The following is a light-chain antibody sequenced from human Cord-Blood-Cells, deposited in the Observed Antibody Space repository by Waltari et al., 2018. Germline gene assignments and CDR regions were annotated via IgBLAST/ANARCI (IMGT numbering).Light chain of an antibody. Sequence: QSALTHPRSLSGSPGPSVTISCTGTSSDVVGYNNVSWYPQHPGKAPKLRIYDVSKRPSGVPDRFSGSKSGNTASLTISGLQAEDEADYYCCSYAGSYTWVFGGGTKLTVL. CDR1: SSDVVGYNN. CDR2: DVS. CDR3: CSYAGSYTWV. V-gene: IGLV2-11*01. J-gene: IGLJ3*02.